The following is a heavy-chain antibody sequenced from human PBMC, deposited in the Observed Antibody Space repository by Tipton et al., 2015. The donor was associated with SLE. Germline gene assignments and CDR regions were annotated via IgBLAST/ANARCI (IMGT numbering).Heavy chain of an antibody. J-gene: IGHJ3*02. Sequence: SLRLSCAAPGFTFSNFAMSWVRQAPGKGLEWVSSVSINGDSTYYADSVKGRFTISRDNAKNSLYLQMNSLRAEDTALYYCARDFYSNAFDIWGQGTMVTVSS. CDR1: GFTFSNFA. V-gene: IGHV3-23*01. D-gene: IGHD4-11*01. CDR3: ARDFYSNAFDI. CDR2: VSINGDST.